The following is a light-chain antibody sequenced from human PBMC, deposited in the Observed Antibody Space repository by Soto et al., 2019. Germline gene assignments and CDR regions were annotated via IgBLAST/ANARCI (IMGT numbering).Light chain of an antibody. CDR1: SSDVGGYNY. CDR3: CSFADFTYV. J-gene: IGLJ1*01. V-gene: IGLV2-14*01. Sequence: LTQPASVSGSPGHSITISCTGTSSDVGGYNYVSWYQQHPGKAPKLMIYEVTKRPSGVSTRFSGSKSGNTASLTISGLQAVDEADYYCCSFADFTYVFGTGTKVTVL. CDR2: EVT.